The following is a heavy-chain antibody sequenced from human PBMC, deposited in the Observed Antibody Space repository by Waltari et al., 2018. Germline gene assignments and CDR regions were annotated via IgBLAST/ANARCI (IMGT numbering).Heavy chain of an antibody. CDR1: GFTFSDSP. D-gene: IGHD3-16*01. CDR3: TPSGGRSIESDY. CDR2: IRSKANNYAT. V-gene: IGHV3-73*02. Sequence: EVQLVESGGGLVQPGGSLKLSCAASGFTFSDSPMHWVRQASGKGLEWVGRIRSKANNYATTYAASLRGRFTISRDDSKNTMFLEMNSLKTEDTAVYYCTPSGGRSIESDYWGQGTLVTVSS. J-gene: IGHJ4*02.